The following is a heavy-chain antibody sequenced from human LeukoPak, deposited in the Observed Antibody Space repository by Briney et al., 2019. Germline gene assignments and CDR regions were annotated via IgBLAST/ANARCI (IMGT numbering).Heavy chain of an antibody. D-gene: IGHD3-22*01. V-gene: IGHV1-18*01. CDR1: GYTFTSYG. CDR3: ARVGNYYDSSGYYYVQNAFDI. J-gene: IGHJ3*02. Sequence: ASVKVSCKASGYTFTSYGISWVRQAPGQGLEWMGWISAYNGNTNYAQKLQGRVTMTTDTSTSTAYMKLRSLRSDDTAVYYCARVGNYYDSSGYYYVQNAFDIWGQGTMVTVSS. CDR2: ISAYNGNT.